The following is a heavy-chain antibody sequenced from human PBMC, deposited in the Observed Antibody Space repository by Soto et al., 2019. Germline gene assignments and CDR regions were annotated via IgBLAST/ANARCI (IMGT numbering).Heavy chain of an antibody. J-gene: IGHJ5*02. CDR3: ARANIAAAGTIFDP. CDR1: GDSVSSGAYY. V-gene: IGHV4-61*08. Sequence: QVKLQESGPGLVKPSETLSLTCTVSGDSVSSGAYYCSWVRQPPGKGLEWIGYIYYNAITNYNPSRKSRGTILVDTSKSEISLTLNSVTAAETAVYYCARANIAAAGTIFDPWGQGVLVTVSA. CDR2: IYYNAIT. D-gene: IGHD6-13*01.